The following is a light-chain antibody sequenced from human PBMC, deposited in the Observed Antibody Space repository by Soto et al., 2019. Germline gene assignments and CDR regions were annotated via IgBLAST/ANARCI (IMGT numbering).Light chain of an antibody. CDR2: DVT. CDR3: GSWDSSLSAYV. J-gene: IGLJ1*01. V-gene: IGLV2-11*01. CDR1: ISDVGRYDY. Sequence: QSVLTQPRSVSGSPWQSVTISCTVTISDVGRYDYVSWYQQYPGEAPKLIIYDVTERPSGIPDRFSGSKSGTSATLGITGFQTGDEADYYCGSWDSSLSAYVFGTGTKV.